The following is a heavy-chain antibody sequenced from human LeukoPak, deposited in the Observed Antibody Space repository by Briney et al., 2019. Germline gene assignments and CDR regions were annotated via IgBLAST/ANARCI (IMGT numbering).Heavy chain of an antibody. V-gene: IGHV4-59*08. CDR1: GGPVNSYN. Sequence: SETLSLTCTVSGGPVNSYNWNWIRQPPGKGLEWIGYISETGSPKYNSSLENRVTLSLDTSKNLFSLNLRSATVTDTAVYYCARQDALGKYPPPYYMDVWGKGTTVIVS. CDR2: ISETGSP. J-gene: IGHJ6*03. D-gene: IGHD3-16*01. CDR3: ARQDALGKYPPPYYMDV.